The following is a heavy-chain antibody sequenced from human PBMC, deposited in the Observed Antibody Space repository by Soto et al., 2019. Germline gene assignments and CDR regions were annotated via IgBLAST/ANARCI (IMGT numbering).Heavy chain of an antibody. Sequence: QVQLVQSGAEVKKPGSSVKVSCKASGGTFSSYAISWVRQAPGQGLEWMGGIIPIFGTANYAQKFPGRVTITADEFTRTAYMELSSLRSADTAVYYCARTRTMRPFRALRADTCDAFEIWGQETIVTVSS. V-gene: IGHV1-69*01. CDR1: GGTFSSYA. D-gene: IGHD3-22*01. CDR2: IIPIFGTA. J-gene: IGHJ3*02. CDR3: ARTRTMRPFRALRADTCDAFEI.